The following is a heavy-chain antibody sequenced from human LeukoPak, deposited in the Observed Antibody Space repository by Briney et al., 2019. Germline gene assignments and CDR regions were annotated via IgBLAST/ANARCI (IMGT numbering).Heavy chain of an antibody. CDR1: GFTFSDYY. Sequence: PGGSLRLSCAASGFTFSDYYMSWIRQAPGKGLEWVSYISSSGSTIYYADSVKGRFTISRDDAKNSLYLQMNSLRAEDTAVYYCARDDFYGDLGMDVWGQGTTVTVSS. J-gene: IGHJ6*02. D-gene: IGHD2-21*01. V-gene: IGHV3-11*01. CDR2: ISSSGSTI. CDR3: ARDDFYGDLGMDV.